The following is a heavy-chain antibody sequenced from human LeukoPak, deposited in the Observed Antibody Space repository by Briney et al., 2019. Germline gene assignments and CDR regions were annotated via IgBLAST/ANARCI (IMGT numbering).Heavy chain of an antibody. J-gene: IGHJ4*02. Sequence: SETLSLTCTVSGGSISSSSYYWGWIRQPPGKGLEWIGSIYYSGSTYYNPSLKSRVTISVDTSKNQFSLKLSSVTAADTAVYYCARQYGDPPYFDYWGQGTLVTVSS. CDR2: IYYSGST. D-gene: IGHD4-17*01. CDR1: GGSISSSSYY. V-gene: IGHV4-39*01. CDR3: ARQYGDPPYFDY.